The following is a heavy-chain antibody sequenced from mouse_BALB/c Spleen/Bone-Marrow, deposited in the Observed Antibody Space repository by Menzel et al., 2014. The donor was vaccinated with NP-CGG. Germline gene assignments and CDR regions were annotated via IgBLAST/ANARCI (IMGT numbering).Heavy chain of an antibody. D-gene: IGHD3-1*01. Sequence: EVQLQQSGPGLVKPSQSLSLTCTVTGYSITSDYAWSWIRQFPGNKLEWMGYISYSGSTSYNPSLKSRISITRDTSKNQFFLQLNSVTTEDTATYYCARYSSGTYYAMDYWGQGTSVTVSS. CDR3: ARYSSGTYYAMDY. CDR2: ISYSGST. V-gene: IGHV3-2*02. CDR1: GYSITSDYA. J-gene: IGHJ4*01.